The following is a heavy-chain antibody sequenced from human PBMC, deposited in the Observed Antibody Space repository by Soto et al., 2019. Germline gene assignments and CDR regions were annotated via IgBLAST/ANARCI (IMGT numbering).Heavy chain of an antibody. Sequence: SETLSLTCTVSGASISSNTFYWGWIRQPPGKGLESIANIYYDGSTYYNPSLESRVTISLDTSKNQFSLKLSSVTAADTAVYYCARGRWELLPPHPYYFDYWGQGTLVTVSS. CDR2: IYYDGST. CDR3: ARGRWELLPPHPYYFDY. V-gene: IGHV4-39*07. D-gene: IGHD1-26*01. J-gene: IGHJ4*02. CDR1: GASISSNTFY.